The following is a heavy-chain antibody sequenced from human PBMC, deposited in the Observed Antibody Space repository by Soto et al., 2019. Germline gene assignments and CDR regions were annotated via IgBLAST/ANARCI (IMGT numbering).Heavy chain of an antibody. CDR1: VEPMTGGYY. CDR3: ARGWYYFDV. D-gene: IGHD2-15*01. CDR2: IYYGGTT. J-gene: IGHJ4*01. Sequence: PSETLYLTCDVSVEPMTGGYYWGWIRQSPGKGLEWIGSIYYGGTTYYNPSLRSRLAISIDTSKNQFSLRLSSVTAADTALYYRARGWYYFDVWGHGSLVTVAS. V-gene: IGHV4-38-2*01.